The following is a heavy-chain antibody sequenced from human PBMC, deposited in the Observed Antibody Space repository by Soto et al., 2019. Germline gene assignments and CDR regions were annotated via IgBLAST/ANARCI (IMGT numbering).Heavy chain of an antibody. D-gene: IGHD6-13*01. CDR2: INPTTTTT. CDR1: ENTFSTYS. CDR3: ARDLYSTSWYVRTFDM. V-gene: IGHV1-46*03. J-gene: IGHJ3*02. Sequence: ASVKVSCKASENTFSTYSLHWVRQAPGQGLEWMGVINPTTTTTTDAQKFQGRVTMTRDTSTSTVFLELSSLRSGDTAVYFCARDLYSTSWYVRTFDMWGQGTMVTVSS.